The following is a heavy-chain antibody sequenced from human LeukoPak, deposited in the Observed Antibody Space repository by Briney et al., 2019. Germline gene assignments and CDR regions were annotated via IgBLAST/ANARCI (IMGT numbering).Heavy chain of an antibody. CDR2: ISSSSSYI. V-gene: IGHV3-21*01. CDR1: GFTFSSYS. D-gene: IGHD6-19*01. CDR3: ARAGEQWPDYYFDY. J-gene: IGHJ4*02. Sequence: NSGGSLRLSCAASGFTFSSYSMNWVRQAPGKGLEWVSSISSSSSYIYYAVSVKGRFTISRDNAKNSLYLQMNSLRAEDTAVYYCARAGEQWPDYYFDYWGQGTLVTVSS.